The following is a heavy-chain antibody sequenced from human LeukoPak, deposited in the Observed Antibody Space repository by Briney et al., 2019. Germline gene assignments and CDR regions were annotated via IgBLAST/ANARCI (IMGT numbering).Heavy chain of an antibody. V-gene: IGHV3-23*01. D-gene: IGHD4-17*01. J-gene: IGHJ4*02. CDR1: GFTFSSYA. CDR3: AKVRFRFDY. CDR2: IKGSGGDT. Sequence: PGGSLRLSCAASGFTFSSYAMTWVRQAPGKGPEWVSGIKGSGGDTYYADSVKGRFTISRDNSKNTLYLQMNSLRAEDTAVYYCAKVRFRFDYWGQGTLATVSS.